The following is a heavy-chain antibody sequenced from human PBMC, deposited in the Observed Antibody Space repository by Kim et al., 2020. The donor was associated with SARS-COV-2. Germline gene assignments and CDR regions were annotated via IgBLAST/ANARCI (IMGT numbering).Heavy chain of an antibody. CDR3: AKDVPTGRLRGYFDS. CDR1: GFSFSTYG. CDR2: VSFDVNDK. J-gene: IGHJ4*02. Sequence: GGSLRLSCAASGFSFSTYGMHWVRQAPGKGLEWVAVVSFDVNDKYYAESVKGRFTISRDNSNNTLYLEMNSLRAEDTAVYYCAKDVPTGRLRGYFDSWGQGTLVTVSS. V-gene: IGHV3-30*18.